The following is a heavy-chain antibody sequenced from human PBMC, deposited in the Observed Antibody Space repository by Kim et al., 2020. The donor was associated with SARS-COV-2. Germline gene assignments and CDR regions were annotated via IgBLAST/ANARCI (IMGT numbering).Heavy chain of an antibody. CDR3: AKSGSSGYYYPGYHYYGMDV. V-gene: IGHV3-23*01. Sequence: RFTISRENSKNTLYLQMNSLGAEDTAVYYCAKSGSSGYYYPGYHYYGMDVWGQGTTVTVSS. D-gene: IGHD3-22*01. J-gene: IGHJ6*02.